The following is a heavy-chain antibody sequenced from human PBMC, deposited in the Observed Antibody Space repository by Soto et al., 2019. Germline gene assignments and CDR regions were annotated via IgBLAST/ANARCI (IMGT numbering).Heavy chain of an antibody. V-gene: IGHV3-30*18. CDR1: GFAFSGYA. Sequence: GGSLRLSCAASGFAFSGYAMHWRRQAPGKGLEWVAFISYDGRDKFHAGSVKGRFTISRDNSKNTLYLQMNSLRDEDTAVYFCAQEVDAFDIWGQGTMVTVSS. CDR3: AQEVDAFDI. J-gene: IGHJ3*02. CDR2: ISYDGRDK.